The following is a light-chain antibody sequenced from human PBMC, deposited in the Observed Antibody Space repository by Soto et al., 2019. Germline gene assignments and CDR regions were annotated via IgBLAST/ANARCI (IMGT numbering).Light chain of an antibody. CDR1: SSDVGSYNL. V-gene: IGLV2-23*02. CDR2: GVT. Sequence: LTQPASVSGSPGQSITISCTGTSSDVGSYNLVSWYQQHPGKAPKFMIYGVTKRPSGVSNRFSGSKSGNTASLTISGLQAEDEADYYCCTYAGSNTYVFGTGTKVTVL. CDR3: CTYAGSNTYV. J-gene: IGLJ1*01.